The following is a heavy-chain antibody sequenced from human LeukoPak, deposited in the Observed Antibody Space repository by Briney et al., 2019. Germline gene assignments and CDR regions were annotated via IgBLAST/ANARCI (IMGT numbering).Heavy chain of an antibody. CDR1: GYSFTNYW. V-gene: IGHV5-51*01. CDR2: IYPGDSDT. Sequence: GESLKISCKASGYSFTNYWIGWVRQTPGKGLEWMGIIYPGDSDTRYSPSFQGQVTISADKSISTAYLQWSSLTAPDTAMYYCARPAYSGRSDGFDIWGQGTMVTVSS. CDR3: ARPAYSGRSDGFDI. D-gene: IGHD1-26*01. J-gene: IGHJ3*02.